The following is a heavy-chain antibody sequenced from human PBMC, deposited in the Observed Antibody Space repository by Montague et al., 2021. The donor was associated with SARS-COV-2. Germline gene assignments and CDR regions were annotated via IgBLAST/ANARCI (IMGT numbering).Heavy chain of an antibody. CDR2: IYYGGST. CDR1: GASITSGDYY. J-gene: IGHJ5*02. Sequence: TLSLTCTVSGASITSGDYYWVWIRHHPGKGLEWIGYIYYGGSTFYNPSLRPRVAISIDTSKNQFSLNLSSVTAADTAIYYCARESSRSAADLWGQGTLVTVSS. CDR3: ARESSRSAADL. D-gene: IGHD2-2*01. V-gene: IGHV4-31*03.